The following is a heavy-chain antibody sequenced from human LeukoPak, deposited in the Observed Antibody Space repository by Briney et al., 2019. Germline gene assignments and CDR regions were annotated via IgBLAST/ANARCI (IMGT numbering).Heavy chain of an antibody. CDR2: ISSSSSYI. CDR1: GFTFSSYS. Sequence: GGSLRLSCAASGFTFSSYSMNWVRQAPGKGLEWASSISSSSSYIYYADSVKGRFTISRDNAKNSLYLQMNSLRAEDTAVYYCARDLSYSSSCMDYWGQGTLVTVSS. D-gene: IGHD6-13*01. V-gene: IGHV3-21*01. J-gene: IGHJ4*02. CDR3: ARDLSYSSSCMDY.